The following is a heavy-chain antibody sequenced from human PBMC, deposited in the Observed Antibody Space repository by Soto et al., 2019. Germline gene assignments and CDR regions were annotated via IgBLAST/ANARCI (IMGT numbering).Heavy chain of an antibody. CDR3: ARELAGKDY. CDR2: MNPNSGNT. V-gene: IGHV1-8*01. Sequence: ASVKVSCKASGYTFTSYDINWVRQAAGQGLEWMGWMNPNSGNTGYAQKFQGRVTMTRDTSISTAYMELSSLISEDTAVYYCARELAGKDYWGQGTLVTVSS. CDR1: GYTFTSYD. J-gene: IGHJ4*02.